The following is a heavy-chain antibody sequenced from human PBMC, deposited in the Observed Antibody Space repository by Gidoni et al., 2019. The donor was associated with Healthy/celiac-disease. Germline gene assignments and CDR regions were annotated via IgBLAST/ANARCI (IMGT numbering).Heavy chain of an antibody. V-gene: IGHV1-69*08. D-gene: IGHD4-17*01. CDR2: IIPILGIA. CDR3: ARDHYGDYVYFDY. Sequence: QVQLVQSGAEVKKPGSSVKVSCQASGGTFSSYTISWVRQAPGQGLEWMGMIIPILGIANYAQKFQGRVTITADKSTSTAYMELSSLRSEDTAVYYCARDHYGDYVYFDYWGQGTLVTVSS. J-gene: IGHJ4*02. CDR1: GGTFSSYT.